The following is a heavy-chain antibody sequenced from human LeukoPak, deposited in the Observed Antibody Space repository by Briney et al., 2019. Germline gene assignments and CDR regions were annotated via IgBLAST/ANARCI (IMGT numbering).Heavy chain of an antibody. CDR3: ARAPAYYYGSGSYYRGPFDY. D-gene: IGHD3-10*01. V-gene: IGHV3-53*01. Sequence: PGGSLRLSCAASGFTVSSNYMSWVRQAPGKGLEWVSVIYSGGSTYYADSVKGRFTISRDNSKNTLYLQMNSLRAEDTAVYYCARAPAYYYGSGSYYRGPFDYWGQGTLVTVSS. J-gene: IGHJ4*02. CDR1: GFTVSSNY. CDR2: IYSGGST.